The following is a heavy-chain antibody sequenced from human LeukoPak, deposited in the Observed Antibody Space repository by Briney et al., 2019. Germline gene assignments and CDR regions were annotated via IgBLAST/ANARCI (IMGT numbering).Heavy chain of an antibody. CDR1: GYTFTSYG. J-gene: IGHJ4*02. CDR2: ISAYNGNT. CDR3: AISDILTGYYSTTFDY. V-gene: IGHV1-18*01. Sequence: ASVRVSCKASGYTFTSYGISWVRQAPGQGLEWMGWISAYNGNTNYAQKLQGRDTMTTDTSTSTAYMELRSLRSDDTAVYYCAISDILTGYYSTTFDYWGQGTLVTVSS. D-gene: IGHD3-9*01.